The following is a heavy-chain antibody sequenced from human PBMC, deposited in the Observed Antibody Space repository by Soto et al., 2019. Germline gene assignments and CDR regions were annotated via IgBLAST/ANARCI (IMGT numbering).Heavy chain of an antibody. J-gene: IGHJ5*01. CDR1: GFTLSNTG. D-gene: IGHD6-19*01. Sequence: QVQLVESGGGVVQPGTSLRLSCVVSGFTLSNTGVHWVRQAPGKGLEWVAMISHDGFSQYYLDSVKGRFTISRDNSKNTVYLQMHSLRPEDTSVYYCAKDWGSSGWYNWFDSWGQGTLVPVSS. V-gene: IGHV3-30*18. CDR3: AKDWGSSGWYNWFDS. CDR2: ISHDGFSQ.